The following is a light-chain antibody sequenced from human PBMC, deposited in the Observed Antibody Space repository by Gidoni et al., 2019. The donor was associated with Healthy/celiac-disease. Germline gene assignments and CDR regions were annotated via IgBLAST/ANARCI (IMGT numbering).Light chain of an antibody. CDR3: QQYYSTPQT. CDR2: WAS. Sequence: DRVMTQSPDSLSVSLGERATINCKSSQSVLYSSNNKNYLAWYQQKPGQPPRLLIYWASTRESGVPDRFSGSGSGTDFTLTISSLQAEDVAVYYCQQYYSTPQTFGQGTKLEIK. J-gene: IGKJ2*01. CDR1: QSVLYSSNNKNY. V-gene: IGKV4-1*01.